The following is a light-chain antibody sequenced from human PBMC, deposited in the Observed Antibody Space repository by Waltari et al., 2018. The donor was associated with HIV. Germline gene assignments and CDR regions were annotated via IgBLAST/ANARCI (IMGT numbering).Light chain of an antibody. J-gene: IGLJ3*02. CDR3: QSYNSITWV. Sequence: NFMLTQPHSVSESSGKTVTISCTGSSGSIASTSLPWYQQRPGSAPPTVSYGHNQRPSGVPERFSGSIDSSTDSASLTISGLKTEDEADYYCQSYNSITWVFGGGTKLTVL. V-gene: IGLV6-57*02. CDR2: GHN. CDR1: SGSIASTS.